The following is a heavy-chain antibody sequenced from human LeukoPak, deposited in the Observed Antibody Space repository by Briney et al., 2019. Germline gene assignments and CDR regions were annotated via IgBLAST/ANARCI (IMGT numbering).Heavy chain of an antibody. CDR3: AGVQLWLRAFDI. J-gene: IGHJ3*02. V-gene: IGHV1-2*02. Sequence: ASVKVSCKASGYTFTGYYMHWVRQAPGQGLEWMGGINPNSGGTNYAQKFQGRVTITRDTSISTAYMELSRLRSDDTAVYYCAGVQLWLRAFDIWGQGTMVTVSS. CDR1: GYTFTGYY. D-gene: IGHD5-18*01. CDR2: INPNSGGT.